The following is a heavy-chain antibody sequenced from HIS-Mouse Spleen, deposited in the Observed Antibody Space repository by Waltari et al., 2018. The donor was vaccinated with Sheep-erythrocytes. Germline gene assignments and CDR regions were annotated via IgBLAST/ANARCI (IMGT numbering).Heavy chain of an antibody. CDR3: ARDRSNYFDY. CDR2: ISRSSSYL. D-gene: IGHD3-10*01. Sequence: EVQLVESGGGLVKPGGSLRLSCAASGFTFSSYSMNWVRQAPGKGLEWVSSISRSSSYLYYADSVKGRFTISRDNAKNSLYLQMNSLRAEDTAVYYCARDRSNYFDYWGQGTLVTVSS. V-gene: IGHV3-21*01. J-gene: IGHJ4*02. CDR1: GFTFSSYS.